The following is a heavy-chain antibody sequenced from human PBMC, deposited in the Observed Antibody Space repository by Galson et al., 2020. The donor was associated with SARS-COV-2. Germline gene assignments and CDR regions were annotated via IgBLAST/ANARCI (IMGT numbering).Heavy chain of an antibody. Sequence: TGGSLRLSCAASGFTFSSYAMHWVRQAPGKGLEWVAVISYDGSNKYYADSVKGRFTISRDNSKNTLYLQMNSLRAEDTAVYYCARVRLKSGFITIFGVVTLGGMDVWGQGTTVTVSS. CDR2: ISYDGSNK. D-gene: IGHD3-3*01. J-gene: IGHJ6*02. CDR3: ARVRLKSGFITIFGVVTLGGMDV. CDR1: GFTFSSYA. V-gene: IGHV3-30*04.